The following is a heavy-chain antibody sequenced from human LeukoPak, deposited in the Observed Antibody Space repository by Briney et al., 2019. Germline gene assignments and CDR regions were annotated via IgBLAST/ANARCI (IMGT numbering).Heavy chain of an antibody. Sequence: GGSLRLSCAASGFTFSSYAMTWVRQAPGEGLEWVSAISATGDNSYYADSVKGRFTISRDNSKNTLYLQMDSLRAEDTALYYCAKRGGVGSAYPGDYWGQGTLVTVSS. CDR3: AKRGGVGSAYPGDY. V-gene: IGHV3-23*01. CDR1: GFTFSSYA. CDR2: ISATGDNS. D-gene: IGHD3-16*01. J-gene: IGHJ4*02.